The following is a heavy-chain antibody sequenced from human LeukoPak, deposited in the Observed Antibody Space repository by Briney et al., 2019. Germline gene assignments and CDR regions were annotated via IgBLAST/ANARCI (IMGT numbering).Heavy chain of an antibody. CDR3: ARGPPEYCSGGSCYSGRNWIDP. V-gene: IGHV1-2*02. Sequence: ASVKVSCKASGYTFTGYYMHWVRQAPGQGLEWMGWINPNSGGTKYAQKFQGRVTMTRDTSISTAYMTLNRLRSDDTAVYYCARGPPEYCSGGSCYSGRNWIDPWGQGTLVTVSS. CDR1: GYTFTGYY. D-gene: IGHD2-15*01. CDR2: INPNSGGT. J-gene: IGHJ5*02.